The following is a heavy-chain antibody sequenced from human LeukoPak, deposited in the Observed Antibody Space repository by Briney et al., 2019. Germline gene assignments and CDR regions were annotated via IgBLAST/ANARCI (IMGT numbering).Heavy chain of an antibody. CDR1: GFTFSSHE. Sequence: GGSLRLSCTASGFTFSSHEMNWVRQAPGKGLEWVSYISISGSIIYYADSVKGRFTISRDNAKNSLYLQMNSLRAEDTAVYYCASPTDLSDYWGQGTLVTVSS. CDR3: ASPTDLSDY. J-gene: IGHJ4*02. V-gene: IGHV3-48*03. CDR2: ISISGSII. D-gene: IGHD1-14*01.